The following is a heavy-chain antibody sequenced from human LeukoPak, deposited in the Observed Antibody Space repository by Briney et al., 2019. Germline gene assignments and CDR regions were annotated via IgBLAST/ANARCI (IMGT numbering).Heavy chain of an antibody. D-gene: IGHD1-1*01. CDR1: GFSLSPSGVD. Sequence: SGPTLGNPTQTLTLTCTFSGFSLSPSGVDVGWIRQPPGKALERLALIYWNDDNRYSPSLKSRLTWTKGTSKNQVVLTMTNMDPVDTATYCCALSTAVGSPFDYWGQGTVVTVSA. J-gene: IGHJ4*02. CDR2: IYWNDDN. V-gene: IGHV2-5*01. CDR3: ALSTAVGSPFDY.